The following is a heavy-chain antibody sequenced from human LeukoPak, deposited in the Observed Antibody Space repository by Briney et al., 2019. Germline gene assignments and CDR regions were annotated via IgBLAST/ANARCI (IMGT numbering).Heavy chain of an antibody. D-gene: IGHD6-19*01. Sequence: SQTLSLTCTVSGGSISSGGYYWSWIRQPPGKGLEWIGYIYHSGSTNYNPSLKSRVTISVDTSKNQFSLKLSSVTAADTAVYYCARGVSGWYRVWFDPWGQGTLVTVSS. V-gene: IGHV4-30-2*01. J-gene: IGHJ5*02. CDR1: GGSISSGGYY. CDR2: IYHSGST. CDR3: ARGVSGWYRVWFDP.